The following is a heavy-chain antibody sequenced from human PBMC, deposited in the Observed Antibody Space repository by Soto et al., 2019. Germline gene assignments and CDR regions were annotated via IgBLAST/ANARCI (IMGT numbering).Heavy chain of an antibody. CDR3: ARGFYDTGGYSSPFDI. CDR2: IYYTGST. V-gene: IGHV4-30-4*02. Sequence: PSETLSLTCTVSGGSISSGDYYWRWIRQPPGKGLEWIGYIYYTGSTRYNPSLGSRVTFSADASKNQFSLNLSSVTAADTAVYYCARGFYDTGGYSSPFDIWGQGILVTVS. J-gene: IGHJ5*02. CDR1: GGSISSGDYY. D-gene: IGHD3-22*01.